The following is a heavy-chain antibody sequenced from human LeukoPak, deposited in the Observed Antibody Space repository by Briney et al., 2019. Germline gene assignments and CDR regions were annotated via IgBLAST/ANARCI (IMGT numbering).Heavy chain of an antibody. Sequence: ASVKVSCKASGYTFTGYYMHWVRQAPGQGLEWMGRIIPTSGGTNYAQKFQGRVTMTRDTSINTAYMELSRLRSDDTAIYYCARILLRSSQYCFDYWGQGTLVTVSS. V-gene: IGHV1-2*06. D-gene: IGHD3-10*01. CDR2: IIPTSGGT. CDR3: ARILLRSSQYCFDY. J-gene: IGHJ4*02. CDR1: GYTFTGYY.